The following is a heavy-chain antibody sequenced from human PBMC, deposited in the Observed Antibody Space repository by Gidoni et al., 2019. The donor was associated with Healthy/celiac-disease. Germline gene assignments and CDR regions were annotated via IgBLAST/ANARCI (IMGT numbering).Heavy chain of an antibody. V-gene: IGHV3-53*01. D-gene: IGHD6-19*01. CDR1: GFTVSSNY. CDR2: IYSGGST. CDR3: ARERIEYSSGWSWYFDL. J-gene: IGHJ2*01. Sequence: EVQLVESGGGLIQPGGSLRLSCAASGFTVSSNYMSWVRQAPGKGLEWVSVIYSGGSTYYADSVKGRFTISRDNSKNTLYLQMNSLRAEDTAVYYCARERIEYSSGWSWYFDLWGRGTLVTVSS.